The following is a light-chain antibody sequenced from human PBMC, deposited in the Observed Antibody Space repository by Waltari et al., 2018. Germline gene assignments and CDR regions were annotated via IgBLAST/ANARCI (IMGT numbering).Light chain of an antibody. CDR2: DAS. CDR1: QSVSRT. J-gene: IGKJ1*01. V-gene: IGKV3-20*01. Sequence: EIVLTQSQGTLSLSPGERATLSCRASQSVSRTLAWYQQKPGQAPRLLIYDASSRATGIPDRFSGSGSGTHFSLTISRLEPEDFAVYYCQKYGTLPATFGQGTKVEIK. CDR3: QKYGTLPAT.